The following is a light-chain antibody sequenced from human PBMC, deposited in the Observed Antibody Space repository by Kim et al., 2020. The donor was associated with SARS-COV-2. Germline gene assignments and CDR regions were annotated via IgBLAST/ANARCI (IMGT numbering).Light chain of an antibody. CDR1: QSVGNT. V-gene: IGKV3-15*01. CDR3: QQYDNWPPWT. CDR2: VAS. J-gene: IGKJ1*01. Sequence: AQAERATVACRASQSVGNTLAWYQQKHGQAPRLLIYVASTRATGIPARFSGSGSGTEFTLTISGLQSEDFAIYYCQQYDNWPPWTFGQGTKVDIK.